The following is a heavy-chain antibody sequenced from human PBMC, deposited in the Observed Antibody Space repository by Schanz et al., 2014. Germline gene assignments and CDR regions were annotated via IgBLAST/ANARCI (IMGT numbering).Heavy chain of an antibody. D-gene: IGHD6-19*01. Sequence: EVQLVESGGGLVQPGGSLRLSCAASGFTVSSNYMSWVRQAPGKGLEWVSVIYSGGNTYYADSVKGRFTVSRDNSKNTLYLQMNSLRAGDTAVYYCARHPSGWFIGHCDYWGQGTPVTVSS. CDR1: GFTVSSNY. CDR2: IYSGGNT. J-gene: IGHJ4*02. V-gene: IGHV3-66*04. CDR3: ARHPSGWFIGHCDY.